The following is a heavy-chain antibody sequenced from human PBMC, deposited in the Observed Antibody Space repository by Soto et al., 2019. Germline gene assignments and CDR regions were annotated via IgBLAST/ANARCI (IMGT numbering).Heavy chain of an antibody. CDR1: GFRVTDSA. CDR3: ARQQGYVYGSNSLDD. J-gene: IGHJ4*02. Sequence: EVQLVESGGGLVQPGGSLKLSCAASGFRVTDSAMDWVRQAAGKGLEWVGRIRSKGNIHATTYGESVKGRFSISRDESQNMVYFQMNSLKIEDTAVYYCARQQGYVYGSNSLDDWGQGTLVTVSS. D-gene: IGHD3-10*01. CDR2: IRSKGNIHAT. V-gene: IGHV3-73*02.